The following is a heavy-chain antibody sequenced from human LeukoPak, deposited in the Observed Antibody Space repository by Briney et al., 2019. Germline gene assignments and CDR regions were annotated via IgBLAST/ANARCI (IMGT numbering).Heavy chain of an antibody. CDR1: GYTFTSYA. CDR2: INTNTGNP. Sequence: ASVKVSCKASGYTFTSYAMNWVRQAPGQGLEWMGWINTNTGNPTYAQGFTGRFVFSLDTSVSTAYLQISSLKAEDTAVYYCARDSPLTYYYDSSGSTWALDWGQGTLVTVSS. CDR3: ARDSPLTYYYDSSGSTWALD. V-gene: IGHV7-4-1*02. D-gene: IGHD3-22*01. J-gene: IGHJ4*02.